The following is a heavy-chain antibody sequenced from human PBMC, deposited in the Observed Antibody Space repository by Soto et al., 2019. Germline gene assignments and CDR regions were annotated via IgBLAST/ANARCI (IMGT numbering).Heavy chain of an antibody. J-gene: IGHJ6*02. Sequence: QLQLVQSGAEVKKPGSSVKVSCKASGGDFNSYTLSWVRQAPGQGPEWMGTIIPILDVSKNAQKFQGRVTITADKSTATVYMELISLKSEDTAIYYCAQMWFGELWHGMDVWGQGTTVTVSS. CDR1: GGDFNSYT. V-gene: IGHV1-69*02. CDR2: IIPILDVS. CDR3: AQMWFGELWHGMDV. D-gene: IGHD3-10*01.